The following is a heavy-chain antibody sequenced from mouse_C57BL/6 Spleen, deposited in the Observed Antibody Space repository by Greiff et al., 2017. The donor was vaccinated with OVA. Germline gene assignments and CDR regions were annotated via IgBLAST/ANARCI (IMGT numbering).Heavy chain of an antibody. CDR3: ARGDAPDY. Sequence: DVKLQESGPGLVKPSQSLSLTCSVTGYSITSGYYWNWIRQFPGNKLEWMGYISYDGSNNYNPSLKNRISITRDTSKNQFFLKLNSVTTEDTATYYCARGDAPDYWGQGTTLTVSS. V-gene: IGHV3-6*01. CDR2: ISYDGSN. J-gene: IGHJ2*01. CDR1: GYSITSGYY.